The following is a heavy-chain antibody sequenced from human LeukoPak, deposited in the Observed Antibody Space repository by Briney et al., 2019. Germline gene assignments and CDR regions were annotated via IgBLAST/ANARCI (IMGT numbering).Heavy chain of an antibody. CDR3: ATARNYYDSSGYLRH. Sequence: ASVKVSCKASGYTFTSYYMHWVRQAPGQGLEWMGIINPSGGSTSYAQKFQGRVTMTRDTSTSTDYMELSSLRSEDTAVYYCATARNYYDSSGYLRHWGQGTLVTVSS. V-gene: IGHV1-46*01. CDR2: INPSGGST. J-gene: IGHJ1*01. D-gene: IGHD3-22*01. CDR1: GYTFTSYY.